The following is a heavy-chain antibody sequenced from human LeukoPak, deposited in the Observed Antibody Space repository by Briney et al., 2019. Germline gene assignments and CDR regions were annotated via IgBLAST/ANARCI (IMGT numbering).Heavy chain of an antibody. CDR1: GGSITNYY. V-gene: IGHV4-4*09. J-gene: IGHJ3*02. CDR3: ARTGEYSGSETSWDFDI. D-gene: IGHD3-10*01. Sequence: SETLSLTCSLSGGSITNYYWSWIRQPPGKGLEWIAWIYSSGNTDYNPSLTSRVTISLGTSNNQFSLRLTSVTAADTAVYYCARTGEYSGSETSWDFDIWGQGTMVTVSS. CDR2: IYSSGNT.